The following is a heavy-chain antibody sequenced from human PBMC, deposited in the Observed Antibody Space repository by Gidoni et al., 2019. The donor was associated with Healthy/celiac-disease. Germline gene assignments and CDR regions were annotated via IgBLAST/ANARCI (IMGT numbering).Heavy chain of an antibody. V-gene: IGHV1-69*01. CDR3: ARVDGKAVPYDYIWGSQVYFDY. Sequence: MGGIIPIFGTANYAQKFQGRVTITADESTSTAYMELSSLRSEDTAVYYCARVDGKAVPYDYIWGSQVYFDYWGQGTLVTVSS. D-gene: IGHD3-16*01. CDR2: IIPIFGTA. J-gene: IGHJ4*02.